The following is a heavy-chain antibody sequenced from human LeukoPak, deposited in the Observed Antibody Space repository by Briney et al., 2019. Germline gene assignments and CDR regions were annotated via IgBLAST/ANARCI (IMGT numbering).Heavy chain of an antibody. CDR1: GFTVSSNY. V-gene: IGHV3-66*01. J-gene: IGHJ1*01. CDR2: IYSGGST. D-gene: IGHD6-13*01. CDR3: APGGVYSSSWYGYFQH. Sequence: PGGSLRLSCAASGFTVSSNYMSWVRQAPGKGLEWVSVIYSGGSTYYADSVKGRFTISRDNSKNTLYLQMNSLRAEDTAVYYCAPGGVYSSSWYGYFQHWGQGTLVTVSS.